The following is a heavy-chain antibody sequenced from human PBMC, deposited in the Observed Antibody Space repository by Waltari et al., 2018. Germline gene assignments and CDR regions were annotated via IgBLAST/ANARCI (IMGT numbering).Heavy chain of an antibody. Sequence: QVQLQESGPGLVKPSETLSLTCAVSGYSISSGYYWGWIRQPPGKGLEWIGNIYHSGSTHYNPSLKSRVTISVDTSKNQFSLKLSSVTAADTAVYYCARRAAITAAGPTYCMDVWGKGTTVTVSS. V-gene: IGHV4-38-2*01. D-gene: IGHD6-13*01. J-gene: IGHJ6*03. CDR3: ARRAAITAAGPTYCMDV. CDR1: GYSISSGYY. CDR2: IYHSGST.